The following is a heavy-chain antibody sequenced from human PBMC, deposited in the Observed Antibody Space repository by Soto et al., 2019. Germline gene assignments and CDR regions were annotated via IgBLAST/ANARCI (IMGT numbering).Heavy chain of an antibody. CDR1: VDSVSNNSAA. V-gene: IGHV6-1*01. J-gene: IGHJ6*02. D-gene: IGHD6-13*01. CDR2: AYYRSKWYN. Sequence: SQTLSLTCAISVDSVSNNSAAWNWIRQSPSRGLEWLGRAYYRSKWYNDYAVSVKSRITINPDTSKNQFSLQPNSVTPEDTAVYYCARDEYSSSWYGGYYGMDVWGQGTTVTVSS. CDR3: ARDEYSSSWYGGYYGMDV.